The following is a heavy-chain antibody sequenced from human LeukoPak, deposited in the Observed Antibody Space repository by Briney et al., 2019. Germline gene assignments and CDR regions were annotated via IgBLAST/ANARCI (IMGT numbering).Heavy chain of an antibody. D-gene: IGHD6-13*01. CDR1: GFTFSSYG. CDR2: ISYDGSNK. V-gene: IGHV3-30*18. Sequence: GGSLRLSCAASGFTFSSYGMHGVRQASGKGLEWVAVISYDGSNKYYADSVKGRFTISRDNSKNTLYLQMNNLTAEDTAVYYCAKDFRIAAAGTVNYWGQGTLVTVSS. J-gene: IGHJ4*02. CDR3: AKDFRIAAAGTVNY.